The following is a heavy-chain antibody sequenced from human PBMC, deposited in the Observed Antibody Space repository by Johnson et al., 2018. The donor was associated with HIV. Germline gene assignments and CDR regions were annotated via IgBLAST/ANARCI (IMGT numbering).Heavy chain of an antibody. CDR1: GFTFSSYA. J-gene: IGHJ3*02. D-gene: IGHD2-21*02. V-gene: IGHV3-30-3*01. CDR3: ARDSLVVWGGDCYPLYEAFDI. CDR2: ISYDGSNK. Sequence: QVQLVESGGGVVQPGRSLRLSCAASGFTFSSYAMHWVRQAPGKGLEWVAVISYDGSNKYYADSVKGRFTISRDNSKNTLYLQMNSLRAEDTAVYYCARDSLVVWGGDCYPLYEAFDIWGQGTMVTVSS.